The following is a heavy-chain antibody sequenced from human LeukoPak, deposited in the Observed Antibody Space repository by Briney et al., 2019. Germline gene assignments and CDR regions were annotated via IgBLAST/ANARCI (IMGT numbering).Heavy chain of an antibody. V-gene: IGHV4-39*01. D-gene: IGHD3-10*01. CDR1: GDSISSRSHY. CDR3: ARKTWFWYLDS. CDR2: IFYTGSG. Sequence: KASETLSLTCTVSGDSISSRSHYWAWIRESPGKGLEWIGSIFYTGSGYYNPSLESRVTMSLDTSKNQISLKLTSVTAADTAVYYCARKTWFWYLDSWGQGTLVTVSS. J-gene: IGHJ4*02.